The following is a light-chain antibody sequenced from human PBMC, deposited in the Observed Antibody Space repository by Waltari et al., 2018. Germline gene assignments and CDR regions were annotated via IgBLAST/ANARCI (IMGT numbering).Light chain of an antibody. CDR1: SSDVGAYNY. Sequence: SALTQPASVSGSPGPSITIPCTATSSDVGAYNYVSWYQQHPGKAPKIMIYQVSNRPSGVSNRLSGSKSGNTASLTISGLQAEDEGDYYCSSYTTSGTFVFGGGTKLTVL. J-gene: IGLJ2*01. CDR2: QVS. CDR3: SSYTTSGTFV. V-gene: IGLV2-14*01.